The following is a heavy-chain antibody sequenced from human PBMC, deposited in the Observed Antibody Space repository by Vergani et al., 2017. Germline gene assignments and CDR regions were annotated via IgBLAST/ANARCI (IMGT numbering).Heavy chain of an antibody. Sequence: QVQLVQSGAEVKKPGSSVKVSCKASGGTFSSYAISWVRQAPGQGLEWMGGIIPIFGTANYAQKFQGRVTITADKSTSTAYMELSSMRSEDTAVYYCARSLYSTQAPTYYYGMDVWRQGTTVTVSS. CDR2: IIPIFGTA. CDR3: ARSLYSTQAPTYYYGMDV. CDR1: GGTFSSYA. V-gene: IGHV1-69*06. D-gene: IGHD2/OR15-2a*01. J-gene: IGHJ6*01.